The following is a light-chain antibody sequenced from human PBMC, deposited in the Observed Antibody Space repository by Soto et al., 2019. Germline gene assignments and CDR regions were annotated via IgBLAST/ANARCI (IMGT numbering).Light chain of an antibody. J-gene: IGKJ4*02. CDR1: QSLGSTF. CDR2: SPP. Sequence: EILLTQSPGTLSLSPGDRATLSCRASQSLGSTFLAWYHQKSGQRPRHLIYSPPDRATDIPDRFSGRGSGADFTLTISRQEPQDFAVYFCQQYGTLPLSFGGGTKVEIK. V-gene: IGKV3-20*01. CDR3: QQYGTLPLS.